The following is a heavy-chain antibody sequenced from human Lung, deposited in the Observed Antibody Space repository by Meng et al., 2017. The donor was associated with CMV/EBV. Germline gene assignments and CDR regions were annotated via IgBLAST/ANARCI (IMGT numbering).Heavy chain of an antibody. D-gene: IGHD7-27*01. CDR2: INPNTDGT. Sequence: ASXXVSXKASGYTFTLFDIHWVRQAPGQGLEWLGWINPNTDGTNYAQRFQGRVAMTCDTSITTAYMELSSLTSDDTAIYYCARDRSLSRLGRSEAFDFWGQGXRVTVS. CDR3: ARDRSLSRLGRSEAFDF. CDR1: GYTFTLFD. J-gene: IGHJ3*01. V-gene: IGHV1-2*02.